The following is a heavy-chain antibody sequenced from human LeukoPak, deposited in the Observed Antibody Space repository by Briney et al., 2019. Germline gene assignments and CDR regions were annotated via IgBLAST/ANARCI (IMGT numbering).Heavy chain of an antibody. V-gene: IGHV3-30-3*01. J-gene: IGHJ4*02. CDR2: ISYDGSNK. CDR1: GFTFSSYA. CDR3: ARGHLGSSGWLDY. D-gene: IGHD6-19*01. Sequence: GGSLRLSCAASGFTFSSYAMHWVRQAPGKGLEWVAVISYDGSNKYYADSVKGRFTISRDNSKNTLYLQMNSLRAEDTAVYYCARGHLGSSGWLDYWGQGTPVTVSS.